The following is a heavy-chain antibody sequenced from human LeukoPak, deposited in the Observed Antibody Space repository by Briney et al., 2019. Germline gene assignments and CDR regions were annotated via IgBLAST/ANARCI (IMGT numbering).Heavy chain of an antibody. CDR2: IKQDGGEK. Sequence: QTGGSLRLSCADSGITFSRYWMSWVRQAPGKGLEWVANIKQDGGEKYYVDSVRGRFTISRDNAENSLYLQMNSLRVEDTAVYYCARDGRPLDYWGQGTLVTVSS. CDR3: ARDGRPLDY. V-gene: IGHV3-7*03. J-gene: IGHJ4*02. CDR1: GITFSRYW.